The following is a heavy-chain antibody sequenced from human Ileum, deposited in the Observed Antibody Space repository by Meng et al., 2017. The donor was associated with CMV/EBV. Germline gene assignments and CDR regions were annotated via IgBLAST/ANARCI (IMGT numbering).Heavy chain of an antibody. D-gene: IGHD4/OR15-4a*01. CDR1: GFTFSSYA. CDR3: AREPQVPSRSYFYGLDV. J-gene: IGHJ6*02. Sequence: GESLKISCAASGFTFSSYAMHWVRQAPGKGLEWVAVISYDGTNKYYADSVRGRFTISRDNSKNTLSLQINSLRVEDTAIYYCAREPQVPSRSYFYGLDVWGQGTTVTVSS. V-gene: IGHV3-30-3*01. CDR2: ISYDGTNK.